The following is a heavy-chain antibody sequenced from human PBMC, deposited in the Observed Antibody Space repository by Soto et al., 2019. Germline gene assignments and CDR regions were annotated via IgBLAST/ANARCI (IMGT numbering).Heavy chain of an antibody. Sequence: GASVKVSCKASGGTFSSYAISWVRQAPGQGLEWMGGIIPIFGTANYAQKFQGRVTITADKSTSTAYTELSSLRSEDTAVYYCARSTYYYDSSGYYADYWGQGTLVTVSS. D-gene: IGHD3-22*01. CDR2: IIPIFGTA. CDR1: GGTFSSYA. CDR3: ARSTYYYDSSGYYADY. J-gene: IGHJ4*02. V-gene: IGHV1-69*06.